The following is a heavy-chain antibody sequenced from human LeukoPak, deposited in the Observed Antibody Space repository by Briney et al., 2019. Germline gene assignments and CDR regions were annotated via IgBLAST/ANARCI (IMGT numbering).Heavy chain of an antibody. CDR2: IYSGGST. CDR3: ARGGQQWLVSAFDI. V-gene: IGHV3-53*01. Sequence: GGSLRLSCAASGFTVSSNYMSWVRQAPGKGLEWVSFIYSGGSTYYAESVKGRFTISRDNTKNTLYLQMNSLRAEDTAVYYCARGGQQWLVSAFDIWGQGTMVTVSS. D-gene: IGHD6-19*01. J-gene: IGHJ3*02. CDR1: GFTVSSNY.